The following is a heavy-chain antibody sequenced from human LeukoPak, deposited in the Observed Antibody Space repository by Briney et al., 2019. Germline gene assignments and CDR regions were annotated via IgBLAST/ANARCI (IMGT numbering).Heavy chain of an antibody. V-gene: IGHV3-74*01. D-gene: IGHD3-16*01. J-gene: IGHJ4*02. CDR2: VNSDESLI. CDR3: ARDRRTGGGESHSPILDY. CDR1: GFTFSNYW. Sequence: PGGSLRLSCAVSGFTFSNYWMHWVRQAPGKGLLWVSRVNSDESLISYADSVKGRFTISRDNAKDILYLQMNSLRAEDTAVYYFARDRRTGGGESHSPILDYWGPGTLVTVSS.